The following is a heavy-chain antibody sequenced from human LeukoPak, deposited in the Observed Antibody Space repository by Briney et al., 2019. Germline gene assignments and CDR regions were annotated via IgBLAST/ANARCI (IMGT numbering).Heavy chain of an antibody. V-gene: IGHV4-4*07. CDR3: ARAAEYSSGWFLFDF. J-gene: IGHJ4*02. D-gene: IGHD6-19*01. CDR1: GGSISNYY. CDR2: IYTSGGT. Sequence: SETLSLTCTVVGGSISNYYWTWIRQPAGKGLEWIGRIYTSGGTNYNPSLKSRVTMSVDTSTIQFSLKLSSVTDADTAMYYCARAAEYSSGWFLFDFWGQGILVTVSA.